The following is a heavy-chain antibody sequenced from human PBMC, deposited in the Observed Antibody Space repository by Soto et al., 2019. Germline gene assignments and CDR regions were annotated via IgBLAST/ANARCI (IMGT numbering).Heavy chain of an antibody. CDR2: IYYSGST. J-gene: IGHJ4*02. CDR3: ARGKDYYDSSGYCFDY. V-gene: IGHV4-59*01. D-gene: IGHD3-22*01. Sequence: SETLSLTCTVSGGSISSYYWSWIRQPPGKGLEWIGYIYYSGSTNYNPSLKSRVTISVDTSKNQFSLKLSSVTAADTAVYYCARGKDYYDSSGYCFDYWGQGTLVTVSS. CDR1: GGSISSYY.